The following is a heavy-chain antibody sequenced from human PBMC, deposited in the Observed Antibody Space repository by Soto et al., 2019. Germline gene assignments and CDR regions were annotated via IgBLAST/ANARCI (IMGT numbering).Heavy chain of an antibody. J-gene: IGHJ4*02. D-gene: IGHD6-13*01. Sequence: PSETLSLTCSVSGGSISSSSYYWGWIRQPPGKGLEWIGSTYYSGSTYYNPSLKSRVTISVDTSKNQFSLKLSSVTAADTAVYYCASFRIAAAVYYFDYWGQGTLVTVS. CDR1: GGSISSSSYY. CDR2: TYYSGST. V-gene: IGHV4-39*01. CDR3: ASFRIAAAVYYFDY.